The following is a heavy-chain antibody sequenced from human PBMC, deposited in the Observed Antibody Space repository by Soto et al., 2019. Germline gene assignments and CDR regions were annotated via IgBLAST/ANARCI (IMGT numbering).Heavy chain of an antibody. CDR2: LNPKSGGT. J-gene: IGHJ4*01. D-gene: IGHD2-2*01. V-gene: IGHV1-2*02. CDR1: GYTFSGYY. CDR3: ATDIASTSFY. Sequence: ASVKVCCKASGYTFSGYYIHWVRQAPGQGLEWMGWLNPKSGGTNFVQKFQGRVILTSDTSISTAYMAVSRLRSADTAFYYCATDIASTSFYWGHGTLVTVSS.